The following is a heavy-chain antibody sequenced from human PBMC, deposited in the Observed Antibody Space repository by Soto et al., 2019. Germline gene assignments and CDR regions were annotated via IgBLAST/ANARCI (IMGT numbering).Heavy chain of an antibody. CDR3: ARELTTSGAFDI. CDR1: GFTFSDHF. Sequence: PGGSLRLSCAVSGFTFSDHFMDWVRQAPGKGLGWVSVIYSGGSTYYADSVKGRFTISRDNSKNTLYLQMNSLRAEDTAVYYCARELTTSGAFDIWGQGTMVTVSS. V-gene: IGHV3-66*01. CDR2: IYSGGST. J-gene: IGHJ3*02. D-gene: IGHD4-4*01.